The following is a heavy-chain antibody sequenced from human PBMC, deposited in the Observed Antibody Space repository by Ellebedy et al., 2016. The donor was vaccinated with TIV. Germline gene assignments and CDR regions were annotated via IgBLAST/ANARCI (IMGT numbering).Heavy chain of an antibody. CDR1: GYTFTSYY. D-gene: IGHD5-18*01. Sequence: AASVKVSCKASGYTFTSYYMHWVRQAPGQGLKWMGIINPSGGSTSYAQKFQGRDTMTRDTSTSTIYMELSSLRPEDTAMYYCARGRGYSYGGFDYWGQGTLVTVSS. CDR2: INPSGGST. CDR3: ARGRGYSYGGFDY. V-gene: IGHV1-46*01. J-gene: IGHJ4*02.